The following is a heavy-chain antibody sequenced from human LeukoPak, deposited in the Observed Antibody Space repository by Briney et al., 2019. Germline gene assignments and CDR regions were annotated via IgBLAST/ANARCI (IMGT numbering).Heavy chain of an antibody. V-gene: IGHV1-69*05. CDR2: IIPIFGTA. J-gene: IGHJ5*02. Sequence: GASVKVSCKASGGTFSSYAISWVRQAPGQGLEWMGGIIPIFGTANYAQKFQGRVTITTDESTSTAYMELSSLRSEDTAVYYCARGYSYGSNWFDPWGQGTLVTVSS. D-gene: IGHD5-18*01. CDR1: GGTFSSYA. CDR3: ARGYSYGSNWFDP.